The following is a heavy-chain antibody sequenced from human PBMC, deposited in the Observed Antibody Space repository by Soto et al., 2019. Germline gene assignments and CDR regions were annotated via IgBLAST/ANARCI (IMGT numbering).Heavy chain of an antibody. CDR3: AREGVAPYYYYCALDV. Sequence: ASVKVSCKASGYTFTTYFIHWVRQAPGQGLEWMGIINPSGSSTSYAQKFQGRVTMTTDTSTSTAYMELRSLRSDDTAVYYCAREGVAPYYYYCALDVWGQGTTVTVSS. CDR1: GYTFTTYF. J-gene: IGHJ6*02. D-gene: IGHD5-12*01. V-gene: IGHV1-46*01. CDR2: INPSGSST.